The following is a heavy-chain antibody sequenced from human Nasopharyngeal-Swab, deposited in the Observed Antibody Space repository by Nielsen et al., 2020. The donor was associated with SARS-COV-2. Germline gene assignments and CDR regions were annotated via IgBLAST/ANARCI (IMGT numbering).Heavy chain of an antibody. D-gene: IGHD6-13*01. CDR3: ARGEAAADFYYYCMDV. CDR2: ISYDGSNK. V-gene: IGHV3-30-3*01. CDR1: GFTFSSYD. Sequence: GESLKISCAASGFTFSSYDMHWVRQAPGKGLEWVAVISYDGSNKYYADSVKGRFTISRDNSQNTLYLQMNSLRAEDTAVYYFARGEAAADFYYYCMDVWGQGTTVTVSS. J-gene: IGHJ6*02.